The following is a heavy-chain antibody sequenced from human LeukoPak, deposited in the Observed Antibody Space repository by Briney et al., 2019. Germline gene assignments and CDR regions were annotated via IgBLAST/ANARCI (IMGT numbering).Heavy chain of an antibody. CDR3: AREQGPYYGSGSYYTLFDY. Sequence: SETLSLTCTVSGGSISSYYWSWIRQPAGKGLEWIGRIYTSGSTNYNPSLTSRVTMSVDTSKNPFSLKLSSVTAADTAVYYCAREQGPYYGSGSYYTLFDYWGQGTLVTVSS. CDR2: IYTSGST. J-gene: IGHJ4*02. D-gene: IGHD3-10*01. CDR1: GGSISSYY. V-gene: IGHV4-4*07.